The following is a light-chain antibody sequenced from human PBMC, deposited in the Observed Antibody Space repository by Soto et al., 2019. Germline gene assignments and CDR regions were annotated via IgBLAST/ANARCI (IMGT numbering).Light chain of an antibody. CDR3: SSYAASDTVI. V-gene: IGLV2-8*01. J-gene: IGLJ2*01. Sequence: QSALTQPPSASGSPGQSVTISCTGTSSDVGGYNYVSWYQQHPGKAPKLMIYEVTKRPSGVPDRFSGSKSGNTASLTVSGLQAEDEADYYCSSYAASDTVIFGGGTKLNVL. CDR1: SSDVGGYNY. CDR2: EVT.